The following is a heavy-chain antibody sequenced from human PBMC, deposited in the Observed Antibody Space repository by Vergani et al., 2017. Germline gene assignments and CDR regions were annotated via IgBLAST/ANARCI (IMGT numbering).Heavy chain of an antibody. CDR3: ARDPDKGPGDAFDI. CDR2: ISSSSSTI. Sequence: EVQLVESGGGLVQPGGSLRLSCAASGFTFSSYSMNWVRQAPGKGLEWVSYISSSSSTIYYADSVKGRFTISRDNAKNSLYLQMNSLRDEDTAVYYCARDPDKGPGDAFDIWGQGTMVTVSS. V-gene: IGHV3-48*02. J-gene: IGHJ3*02. CDR1: GFTFSSYS. D-gene: IGHD1-14*01.